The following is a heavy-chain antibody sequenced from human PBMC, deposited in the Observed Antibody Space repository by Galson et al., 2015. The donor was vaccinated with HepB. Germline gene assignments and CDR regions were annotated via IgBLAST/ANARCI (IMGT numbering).Heavy chain of an antibody. CDR2: INSDGSST. CDR1: GFTFSSYW. CDR3: ARVAAAGTGARTSTNNWFDP. J-gene: IGHJ5*02. V-gene: IGHV3-74*01. Sequence: SLRLSCAASGFTFSSYWMHWVRQAPGKGLVWVSRINSDGSSTSYADSVKGRFTISRDNAKNTLYLQMNSLRAEDTAVYYCARVAAAGTGARTSTNNWFDPWGQGTLVTVSS. D-gene: IGHD6-13*01.